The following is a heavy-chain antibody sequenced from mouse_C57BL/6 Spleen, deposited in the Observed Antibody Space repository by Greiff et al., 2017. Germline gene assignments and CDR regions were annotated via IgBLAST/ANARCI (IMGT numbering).Heavy chain of an antibody. J-gene: IGHJ4*01. CDR3: ARHEEDYDGSSGYAMDY. CDR2: FYPGSGSI. D-gene: IGHD1-1*01. Sequence: VQLQQSGAELVKPGASVKLSCKASGYTFTEYTIHWVKQRSGQGLEWIGWFYPGSGSIKYNEKFKDKVTLTADKSSSTVYMWLSRLTSADSAVYFCARHEEDYDGSSGYAMDYWGQGTSVTVSS. CDR1: GYTFTEYT. V-gene: IGHV1-62-2*01.